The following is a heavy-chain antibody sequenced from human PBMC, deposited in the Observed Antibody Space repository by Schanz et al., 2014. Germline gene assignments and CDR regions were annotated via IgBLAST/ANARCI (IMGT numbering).Heavy chain of an antibody. CDR1: GFIFNDYY. V-gene: IGHV3-11*04. J-gene: IGHJ6*02. CDR2: ISRDGTTS. CDR3: AKDDTQVNGMDV. Sequence: QVQLVESGGGLVKPGGSLRLSCAASGFIFNDYYMNWIRQAPGKGLEWLSYISRDGTTSYYADSVQGRFTISRDNAKNMLYLQMNSLRGEDTAVYYCAKDDTQVNGMDVWGQGTTVTVSS.